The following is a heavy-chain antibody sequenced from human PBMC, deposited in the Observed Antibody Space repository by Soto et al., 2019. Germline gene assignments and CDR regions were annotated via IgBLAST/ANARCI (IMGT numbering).Heavy chain of an antibody. CDR2: IKQDGSEK. D-gene: IGHD3-22*01. CDR3: ARVTDYYESSCYFDY. V-gene: IGHV3-7*01. Sequence: EVPLVESGGGLVQPGGSLRLSCAASGFTFSSYWMSWVRQAPGKGLEWVANIKQDGSEKYYVDSVKGRFTISRDNAKNSLNLQMNSLRAEDTAVYYCARVTDYYESSCYFDYWGQGTLVTVSS. J-gene: IGHJ4*02. CDR1: GFTFSSYW.